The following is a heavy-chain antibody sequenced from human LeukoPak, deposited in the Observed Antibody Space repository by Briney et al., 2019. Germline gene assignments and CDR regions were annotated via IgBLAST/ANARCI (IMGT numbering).Heavy chain of an antibody. CDR1: GFTFSSYG. Sequence: GRSLRLYCAASGFTFSSYGMHWVRQAPGKGLEWVAVIWYDGSTKYYADSVKGRFTISRDNSKNTLYLQMNSLRAEDTAVYYCARDSLDSSGWYYFDYWGQGTLVTVSS. D-gene: IGHD6-19*01. V-gene: IGHV3-33*01. CDR3: ARDSLDSSGWYYFDY. J-gene: IGHJ4*02. CDR2: IWYDGSTK.